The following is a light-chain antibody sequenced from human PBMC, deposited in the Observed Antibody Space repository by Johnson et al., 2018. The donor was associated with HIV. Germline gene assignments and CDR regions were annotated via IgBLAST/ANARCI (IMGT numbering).Light chain of an antibody. J-gene: IGLJ1*01. CDR2: DND. CDR1: SSNIGRHY. Sequence: QSMLTQPPSVSAAPGQKVTISCSGSSSNIGRHYVSWYQQLPGTAPKLLIYDNDSRPSGIPDRISGSKSGTSATLGITGLQPGDEADYYCGTWDRRLSAGHVFGTGTKVTVL. CDR3: GTWDRRLSAGHV. V-gene: IGLV1-51*01.